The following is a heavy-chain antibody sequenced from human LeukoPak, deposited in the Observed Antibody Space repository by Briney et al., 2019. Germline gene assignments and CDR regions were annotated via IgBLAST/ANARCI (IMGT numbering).Heavy chain of an antibody. V-gene: IGHV3-23*01. CDR3: ARIRGGYNGFDY. J-gene: IGHJ4*02. D-gene: IGHD5-24*01. Sequence: GGSLRLSCAASGFTFSSYAMSWVRQAPGKGLEWVSAISGSGGSTYYADSVKGRFTISRDNSKNTLYLQMNSLRAEDTAVYYCARIRGGYNGFDYWGQGTLVTVSS. CDR2: ISGSGGST. CDR1: GFTFSSYA.